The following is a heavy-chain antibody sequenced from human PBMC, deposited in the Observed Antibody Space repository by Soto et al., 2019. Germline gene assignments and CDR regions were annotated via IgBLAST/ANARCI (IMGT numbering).Heavy chain of an antibody. J-gene: IGHJ5*02. V-gene: IGHV1-18*01. D-gene: IGHD2-21*02. CDR2: ISAYNGNT. CDR1: GYTFTSYG. CDR3: ARDRGTYCGGDCYSRWFDP. Sequence: EASVKVSCKASGYTFTSYGISWVRQAPGQGLEWMGWISAYNGNTNYAQKLQGRVTMTTDTSTSTAYMELRSLRSDDTAVYYCARDRGTYCGGDCYSRWFDPWGQGTLVTVSS.